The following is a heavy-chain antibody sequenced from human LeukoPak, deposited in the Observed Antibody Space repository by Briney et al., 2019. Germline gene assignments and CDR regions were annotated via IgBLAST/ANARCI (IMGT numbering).Heavy chain of an antibody. CDR1: GGSISTYY. Sequence: SETLSLTCTVSGGSISTYYWSWIRQPPGKGLEWIAYIDYRGSTTYNPPLRSRVTISVDTSRNQFSLKLSSVTAADTAVYYCARSRSGYSYDHAAFEIWGQGTMVTVSS. J-gene: IGHJ3*02. D-gene: IGHD5-18*01. CDR2: IDYRGST. CDR3: ARSRSGYSYDHAAFEI. V-gene: IGHV4-59*01.